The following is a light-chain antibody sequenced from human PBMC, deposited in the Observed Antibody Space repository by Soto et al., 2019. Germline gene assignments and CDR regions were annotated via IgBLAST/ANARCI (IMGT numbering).Light chain of an antibody. Sequence: EIELTQSPGTLSSSAGERATLSCRASQSVSSSFLAWYQKKPGQAPRPLIYAASSMATGIPYRFSGSGSGTDFTLTITGLEPEDFAVYYCQQYVSSPRTFGQGTKVEIK. J-gene: IGKJ1*01. CDR2: AAS. CDR3: QQYVSSPRT. V-gene: IGKV3-20*01. CDR1: QSVSSSF.